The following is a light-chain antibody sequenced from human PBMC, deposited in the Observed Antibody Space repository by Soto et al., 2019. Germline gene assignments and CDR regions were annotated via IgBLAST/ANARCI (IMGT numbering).Light chain of an antibody. CDR3: QQWVRWT. V-gene: IGKV3-15*01. J-gene: IGKJ1*01. CDR1: ESVGSN. Sequence: EIVMTQSPGTLSVSPGERATLSCRASESVGSNVAWFQQRPGQAPSLLIYGASTRAAGVPARFIGSGSETEFTLTISSLQPEDVEICYCQQWVRWTFGQGTRLEIK. CDR2: GAS.